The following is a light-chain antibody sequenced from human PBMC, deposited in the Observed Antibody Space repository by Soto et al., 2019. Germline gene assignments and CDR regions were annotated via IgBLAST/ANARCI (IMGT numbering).Light chain of an antibody. CDR1: QSVFHSSNNENS. CDR2: RAS. CDR3: QQYDTASA. V-gene: IGKV4-1*01. J-gene: IGKJ5*01. Sequence: MMPSPASLTVSMGTSSTINCKSSQSVFHSSNNENSVAWYQQKARPRPKLLIYRASTRESGVPDRISGSGAGADFPLTISSLQAEDVAVYYCQQYDTASAFGQGTRLEIK.